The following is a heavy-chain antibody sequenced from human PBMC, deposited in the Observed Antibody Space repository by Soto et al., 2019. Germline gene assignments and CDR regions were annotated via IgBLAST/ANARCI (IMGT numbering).Heavy chain of an antibody. D-gene: IGHD6-13*01. CDR3: AKGPDGSSWQDHWYFDL. CDR2: ISYDGSNK. J-gene: IGHJ2*01. Sequence: QVQLVESGGGVVQPGRSLRLSCAASGFTFSSYGMHWVRQAPGKGLEWVAVISYDGSNKYYADSVKGRFTISRDNSKNTLYLQMNSLRAEDTAVYYCAKGPDGSSWQDHWYFDLWGRGTLVTVSS. V-gene: IGHV3-30*18. CDR1: GFTFSSYG.